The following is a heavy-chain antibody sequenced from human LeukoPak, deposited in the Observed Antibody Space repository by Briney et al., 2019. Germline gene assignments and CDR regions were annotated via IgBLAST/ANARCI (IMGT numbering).Heavy chain of an antibody. J-gene: IGHJ4*02. V-gene: IGHV3-30-3*01. CDR1: GFTFSSYA. CDR2: ISYDGSDK. CDR3: AKARYTAGWYTFDY. D-gene: IGHD6-19*01. Sequence: GGSLRLSCAAFGFTFSSYAMHWVRQAPGKGLERVAVISYDGSDKYYADSVKGRFTTSRDNPKNTLYLEMNNLRAEDTALYYCAKARYTAGWYTFDYWGQGTQVTVSS.